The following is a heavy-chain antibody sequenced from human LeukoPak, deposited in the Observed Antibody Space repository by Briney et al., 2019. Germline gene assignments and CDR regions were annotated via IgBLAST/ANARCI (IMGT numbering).Heavy chain of an antibody. CDR1: GFTVSSNY. D-gene: IGHD2-8*01. CDR2: IYSGGST. Sequence: GGSLRLSCAASGFTVSSNYMSWVRQAPGKGLEWVSVIYSGGSTYYADSVTGRFTISRDNSKNTLYLQMNSLRAEDTAVYYCARDLFAYCTNGVCYDYWGQGTLVTVSS. CDR3: ARDLFAYCTNGVCYDY. V-gene: IGHV3-53*01. J-gene: IGHJ4*02.